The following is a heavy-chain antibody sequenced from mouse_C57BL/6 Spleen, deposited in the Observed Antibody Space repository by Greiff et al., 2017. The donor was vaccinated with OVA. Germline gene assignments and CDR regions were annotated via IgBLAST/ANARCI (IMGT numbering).Heavy chain of an antibody. Sequence: EVQLQQSGPELVKPGASVKISCKASGYTFTDYYMNWVKQSHGKSLEWIGDINPNNGGTSYNQKFKGKATLTVDKSSSTAYMELRSLTSEDSAVYYCARVLVEDYYFDYWGQGTTLTVSS. D-gene: IGHD1-1*01. J-gene: IGHJ2*01. V-gene: IGHV1-26*01. CDR1: GYTFTDYY. CDR2: INPNNGGT. CDR3: ARVLVEDYYFDY.